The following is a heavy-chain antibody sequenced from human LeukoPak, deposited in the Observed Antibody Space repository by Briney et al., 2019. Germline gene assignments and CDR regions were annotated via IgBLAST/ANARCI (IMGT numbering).Heavy chain of an antibody. J-gene: IGHJ4*02. CDR1: GGSISSGSYY. CDR2: IYTSGST. CDR3: ARDYGGGGGFDY. Sequence: SETLSLTCTVSGGSISSGSYYWSSIRQPAGKGLEWIGRIYTSGSTNYNPSLQSRDTISVDTSKNQFSLKLSSVTAADTAVYYCARDYGGGGGFDYWGQGTLVTVSS. V-gene: IGHV4-61*02. D-gene: IGHD4-23*01.